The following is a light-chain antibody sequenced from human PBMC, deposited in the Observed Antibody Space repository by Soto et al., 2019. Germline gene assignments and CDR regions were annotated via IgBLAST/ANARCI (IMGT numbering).Light chain of an antibody. J-gene: IGLJ1*01. V-gene: IGLV1-44*01. CDR2: SNN. CDR1: SSNIGTNT. CDR3: AAWDDSLNEV. Sequence: QSVLTQAPSASGTPGQRVTISCSGSSSNIGTNTANWYQQLPGTAPKLLIYSNNQRPSGVPDRFSGSKSGTSASLAISGLQSEDEADYYCAAWDDSLNEVFGTGTKVTVL.